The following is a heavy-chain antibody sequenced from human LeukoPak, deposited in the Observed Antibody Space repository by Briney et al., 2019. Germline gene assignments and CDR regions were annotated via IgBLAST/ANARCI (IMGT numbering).Heavy chain of an antibody. CDR2: IYYSGST. J-gene: IGHJ4*02. CDR3: ARTGYGSGSYIDY. Sequence: SETLSLTCTVSGGSVSSGSYYWSWIRQPPGKGLEWIGYIYYSGSTNYNPSLKSRVTISVDTSKNQFSLKLSSVTAADTAVYYCARTGYGSGSYIDYWGQGTLVTVSS. V-gene: IGHV4-61*01. D-gene: IGHD3-10*01. CDR1: GGSVSSGSYY.